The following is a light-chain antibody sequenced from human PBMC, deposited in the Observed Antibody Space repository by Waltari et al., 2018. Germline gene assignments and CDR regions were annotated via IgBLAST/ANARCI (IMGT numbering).Light chain of an antibody. Sequence: IVVSQSPDSVAVSLGEMHTLNCKTRQSVLYSSNNKNYLALYQQKPGQSPKLLIYWASTRESGVPDRFSGSGSGTDFTLTISSLQAEDVAVYYCQQYYSTPYTFGQGTKLEIK. CDR2: WAS. CDR1: QSVLYSSNNKNY. J-gene: IGKJ2*01. CDR3: QQYYSTPYT. V-gene: IGKV4-1*01.